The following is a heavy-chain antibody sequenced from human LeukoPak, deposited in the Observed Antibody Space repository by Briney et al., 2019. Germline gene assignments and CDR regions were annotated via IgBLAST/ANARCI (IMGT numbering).Heavy chain of an antibody. CDR2: FDPGDGET. J-gene: IGHJ4*02. Sequence: ASVKVSCKVSGYTLTELSMHWVRQAPGKGLEWMGGFDPGDGETIYAQKSQGRVTMTEDTSTDTAYMELSSLRSEDTAVYYCATDPAYCGGDCYWVYWGQGILVTVSS. CDR1: GYTLTELS. CDR3: ATDPAYCGGDCYWVY. V-gene: IGHV1-24*01. D-gene: IGHD2-21*01.